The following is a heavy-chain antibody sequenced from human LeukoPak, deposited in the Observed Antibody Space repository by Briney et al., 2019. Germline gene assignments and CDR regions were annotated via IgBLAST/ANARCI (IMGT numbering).Heavy chain of an antibody. CDR2: VHYSGTT. J-gene: IGHJ6*03. V-gene: IGHV4-59*01. D-gene: IGHD1-26*01. CDR1: GGSMSSYY. Sequence: PSETLSLTCTVSGGSMSSYYWSWIRQPPGKGLEWIGYVHYSGTTNYNPSLKSRVTISVDTSKNQFSLKLSSVTAADTAVYYCARVEHYYYMDVWGKGTTVTVSS. CDR3: ARVEHYYYMDV.